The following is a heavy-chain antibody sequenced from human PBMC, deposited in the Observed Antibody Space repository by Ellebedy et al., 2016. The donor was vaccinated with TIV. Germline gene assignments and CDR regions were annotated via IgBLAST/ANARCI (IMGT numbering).Heavy chain of an antibody. J-gene: IGHJ4*02. CDR2: ISWDGGST. CDR1: GFTFDDYT. Sequence: GGSLRLSCAASGFTFDDYTMHWVRQAPGKGLEWVSLISWDGGSTYYADSVKGRFTISRDNSKNSLYLQMNSLRTEDTALYYCAKSFLGYCSGGSCYQEPYFDYWGQGTLVTVSS. CDR3: AKSFLGYCSGGSCYQEPYFDY. V-gene: IGHV3-43*01. D-gene: IGHD2-15*01.